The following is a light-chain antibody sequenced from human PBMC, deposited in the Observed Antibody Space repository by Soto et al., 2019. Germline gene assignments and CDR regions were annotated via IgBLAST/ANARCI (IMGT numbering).Light chain of an antibody. V-gene: IGLV8-61*01. J-gene: IGLJ7*01. Sequence: QTVVTQEPSFSVSPGGTVTLTCGVSSGSVSTSYYPSWYQQTPGQAPRTLIYSTNTRSSGVPDRFSGSILGNKAALTITGAQADDESEYYCVLYMGSGISVFGGGTQLTVL. CDR1: SGSVSTSYY. CDR3: VLYMGSGISV. CDR2: STN.